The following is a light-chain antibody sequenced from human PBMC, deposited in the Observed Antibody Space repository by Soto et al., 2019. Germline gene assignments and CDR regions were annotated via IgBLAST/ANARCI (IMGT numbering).Light chain of an antibody. V-gene: IGKV1-27*01. CDR3: QKYVEAPKT. CDR1: QGINNY. J-gene: IGKJ2*01. CDR2: AAS. Sequence: DFQMTQSPSSLSASVGDRVTITCRASQGINNYLAWYQQKPGKVPKLLIYAASALQSGVPPRFIGSGSGTDFTLTISSLQPEDAATYYCQKYVEAPKTFGQGTKLEIK.